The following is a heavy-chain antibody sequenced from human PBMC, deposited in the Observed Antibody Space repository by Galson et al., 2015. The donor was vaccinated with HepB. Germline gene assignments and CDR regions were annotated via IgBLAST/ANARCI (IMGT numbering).Heavy chain of an antibody. CDR2: INPHNGGA. V-gene: IGHV1-2*06. Sequence: SVKVSCKASGYTFGGYYTHWVRQAPGQGLEWMGRINPHNGGAICAQKFQGRVTMTSDTSASTAYMELSRLRFDDTAIYYCARGLAAAGSWLDPWGQGTLVTVSS. CDR1: GYTFGGYY. J-gene: IGHJ5*02. CDR3: ARGLAAAGSWLDP. D-gene: IGHD6-13*01.